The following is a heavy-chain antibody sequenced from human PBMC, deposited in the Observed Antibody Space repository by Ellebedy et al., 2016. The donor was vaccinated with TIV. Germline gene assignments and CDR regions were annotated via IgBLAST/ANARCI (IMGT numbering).Heavy chain of an antibody. CDR1: GYTFTSQT. V-gene: IGHV1-3*01. J-gene: IGHJ6*02. Sequence: ASVKVSCKASGYTFTSQTLHWVRQAPGQRLEWMGRINAGNGDTKYSQKFQGRVTITRDTSASTAYMELSSLRSEDTAVYYCARGELLVEYYGMDVWGQGTTVTVSS. D-gene: IGHD1-26*01. CDR2: INAGNGDT. CDR3: ARGELLVEYYGMDV.